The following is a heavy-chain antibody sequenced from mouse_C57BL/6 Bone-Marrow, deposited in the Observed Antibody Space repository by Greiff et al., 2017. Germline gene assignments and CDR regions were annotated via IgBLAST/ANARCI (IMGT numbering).Heavy chain of an antibody. J-gene: IGHJ3*01. CDR3: ARSYYYGSSPAWFAY. V-gene: IGHV5-15*01. CDR2: ISNLAYSI. CDR1: GFTFSDYG. Sequence: EVKLVESGGGLVQPGGSLKLSCAASGFTFSDYGMAWVRQAPRKGPEWVAFISNLAYSIYYADTVTGRFTISRENAKNTLYLEMCSLRSEDTSMYYCARSYYYGSSPAWFAYWGQGTLVTVSA. D-gene: IGHD1-1*01.